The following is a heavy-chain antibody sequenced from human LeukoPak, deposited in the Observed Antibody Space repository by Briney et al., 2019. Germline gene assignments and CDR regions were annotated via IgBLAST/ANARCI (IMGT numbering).Heavy chain of an antibody. V-gene: IGHV1-18*01. CDR3: ARELYGRFEY. CDR1: GYTFTTYG. CDR2: INPYNGNT. D-gene: IGHD2-2*02. Sequence: GASVKVSCKASGYTFTTYGISWVRQAPRQGRDCMGWINPYNGNTNYAPKPQGRVTITTDTYTSTAYMELRSLRSDDTAVYYCARELYGRFEYWGQGTLVTVSS. J-gene: IGHJ4*02.